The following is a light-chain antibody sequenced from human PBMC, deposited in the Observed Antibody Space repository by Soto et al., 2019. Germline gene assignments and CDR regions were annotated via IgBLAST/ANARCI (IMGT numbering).Light chain of an antibody. J-gene: IGKJ1*01. CDR1: QSIVTH. CDR2: DAS. Sequence: DIQMTQSPSSLSASVGDRVTITCRASQSIVTHLNWYQQIPGKAPKVLIYDASRLLSGVPSRFSGSGSGTDFTLTISSLQPEDFATYFCQQSHSSPRTFGQGTKVDIK. V-gene: IGKV1-39*01. CDR3: QQSHSSPRT.